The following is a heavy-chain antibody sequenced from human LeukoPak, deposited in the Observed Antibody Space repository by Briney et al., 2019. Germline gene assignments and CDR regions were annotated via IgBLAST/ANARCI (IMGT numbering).Heavy chain of an antibody. V-gene: IGHV3-23*01. CDR2: ISGSGGST. J-gene: IGHJ4*02. Sequence: GGSLRLSCAASGFTFSSYAMSWVRQAPGKGLEWVSAISGSGGSTYYADSVKGRFTISRDNSKNTLYLQMNSPRAEDTAVYYCAKGDYYDSSGYVDYWGQGTLVTVSS. D-gene: IGHD3-22*01. CDR1: GFTFSSYA. CDR3: AKGDYYDSSGYVDY.